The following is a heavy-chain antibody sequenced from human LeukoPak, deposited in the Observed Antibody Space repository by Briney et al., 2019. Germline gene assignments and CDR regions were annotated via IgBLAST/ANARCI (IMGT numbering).Heavy chain of an antibody. CDR3: ARDHCSGGSCYWRFDY. Sequence: SQTLSLTCAISGDSVSSNSAAWNWIRQSPSRGLEWLGRTYYRSKWYNDYAVSVRSRITINPDTSKNQFSLQLNSVTPEDTAVYYCARDHCSGGSCYWRFDYWGQGTLVTVSS. J-gene: IGHJ4*02. CDR2: TYYRSKWYN. V-gene: IGHV6-1*01. D-gene: IGHD2-15*01. CDR1: GDSVSSNSAA.